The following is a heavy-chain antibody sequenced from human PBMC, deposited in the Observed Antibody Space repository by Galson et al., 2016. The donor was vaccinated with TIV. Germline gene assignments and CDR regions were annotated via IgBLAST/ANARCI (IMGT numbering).Heavy chain of an antibody. Sequence: SLRLSCATSGFTFSDFEMDWVRQTPGKGLEWLAWINSRASDSTTYYADSAKGRFTISRDNSKNSVYLQMNSLRNEDTGIYYCARESLGGFDCSIDYWGQGILVTVSS. CDR3: ARESLGGFDCSIDY. J-gene: IGHJ4*02. CDR1: GFTFSDFE. V-gene: IGHV3-48*03. D-gene: IGHD2-21*02. CDR2: INSRASDSTT.